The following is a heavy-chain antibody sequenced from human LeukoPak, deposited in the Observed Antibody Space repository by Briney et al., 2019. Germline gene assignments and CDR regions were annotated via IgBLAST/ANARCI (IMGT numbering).Heavy chain of an antibody. Sequence: GGSLRLSCAASGFTVSNNYMSWVRQAPGKGLEWVSISYSDSNTNYADSVKGRFTISRDTSQNTVSLQMNSLRAEDTAVYYCVRKNRDFNAAFDIWGQGTVVTVSS. CDR1: GFTVSNNY. J-gene: IGHJ3*02. CDR3: VRKNRDFNAAFDI. V-gene: IGHV3-53*01. D-gene: IGHD1-14*01. CDR2: SYSDSNT.